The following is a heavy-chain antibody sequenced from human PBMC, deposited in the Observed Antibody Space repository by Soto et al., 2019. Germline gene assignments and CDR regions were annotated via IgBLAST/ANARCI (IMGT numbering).Heavy chain of an antibody. J-gene: IGHJ5*02. V-gene: IGHV1-18*01. D-gene: IGHD3-3*01. Sequence: GASVKVSCKASGYTFTSYGISWVRQAPGQGLEWMGWISAYNGNTNYAQKLQGRVTMTTDTSTSTAYMELRSLRSDDTAVYYCAIFKYYDFWSGYPYWFDPWGQGTLVTVPS. CDR3: AIFKYYDFWSGYPYWFDP. CDR1: GYTFTSYG. CDR2: ISAYNGNT.